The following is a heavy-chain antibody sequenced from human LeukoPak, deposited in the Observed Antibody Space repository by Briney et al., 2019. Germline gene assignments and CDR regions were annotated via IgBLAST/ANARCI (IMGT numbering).Heavy chain of an antibody. D-gene: IGHD5-12*01. V-gene: IGHV4-59*03. J-gene: IGHJ5*02. CDR2: VYFSGLT. CDR3: ALHRGYDDSNWFDP. Sequence: PSETLSLTCNVSGASITSYYWSWIRQPPGKGLEWIGYVYFSGLTNYNPSLKSRVTVPLDTSKNQFSLKLRSVTAADTAVYYCALHRGYDDSNWFDPWGQGTLVTVSS. CDR1: GASITSYY.